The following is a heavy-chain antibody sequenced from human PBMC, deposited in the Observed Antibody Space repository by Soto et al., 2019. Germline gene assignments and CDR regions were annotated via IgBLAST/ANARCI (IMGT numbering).Heavy chain of an antibody. D-gene: IGHD2-15*01. Sequence: GGSLRLSCAASGFTFSNAWMSWVRQAPGKGLEWVGRIKSKTDGGTTDYAAPVKGRFTISRDDSKNTLYLQMNSLKTEDTAVYYWATNCWAPDAFDIWGQGTMVTVSS. CDR1: GFTFSNAW. V-gene: IGHV3-15*01. CDR2: IKSKTDGGTT. CDR3: ATNCWAPDAFDI. J-gene: IGHJ3*02.